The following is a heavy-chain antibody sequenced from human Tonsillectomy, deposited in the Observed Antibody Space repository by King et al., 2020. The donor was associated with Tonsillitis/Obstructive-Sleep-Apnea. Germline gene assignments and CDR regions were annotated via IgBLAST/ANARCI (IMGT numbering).Heavy chain of an antibody. CDR3: ARDPGGRPYYFDF. J-gene: IGHJ4*02. CDR1: GYTFTNYG. CDR2: ITGYKGHT. D-gene: IGHD2-15*01. Sequence: QLVQSGAEVKKPGASVKVSCKASGYTFTNYGISWVRQAPGQGLEWMGWITGYKGHTNYAQKVQGRVTMTTDTPTSTAYMELRSLRSDDTAIYYCARDPGGRPYYFDFWAREPWSPSPQ. V-gene: IGHV1-18*01.